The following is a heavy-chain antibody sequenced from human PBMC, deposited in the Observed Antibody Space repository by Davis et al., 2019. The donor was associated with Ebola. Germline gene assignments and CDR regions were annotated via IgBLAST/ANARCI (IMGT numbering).Heavy chain of an antibody. V-gene: IGHV4-59*01. CDR3: ARARSWGAWFDP. CDR2: IYYSGST. CDR1: GGSISSYY. Sequence: MPSETLSLTCTVSGGSISSYYWSWIRQPPGKGLEWIGYIYYSGSTNYNPSLKSRVTISVDTSKNQFSLKLSSVTAADTAVYYCARARSWGAWFDPWGQGTLVTVSS. J-gene: IGHJ5*02. D-gene: IGHD6-13*01.